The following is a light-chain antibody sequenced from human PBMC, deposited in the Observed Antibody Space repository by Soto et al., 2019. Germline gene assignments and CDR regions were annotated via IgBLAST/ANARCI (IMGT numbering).Light chain of an antibody. CDR3: LQHNSYPLT. Sequence: EIVMTQSPATLSVSPGERATLSCRASQSVSSNLSWYQQKPGQAPRLLIYGASTRATGIPARFSGSGSGTEFTLTISSLQPEDFATYYCLQHNSYPLTFGGGTKVDNK. V-gene: IGKV3-15*01. CDR2: GAS. CDR1: QSVSSN. J-gene: IGKJ4*01.